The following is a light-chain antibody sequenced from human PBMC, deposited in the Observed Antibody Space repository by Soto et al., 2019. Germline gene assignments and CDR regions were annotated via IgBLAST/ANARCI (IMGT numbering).Light chain of an antibody. V-gene: IGKV3-11*01. CDR2: DAS. Sequence: ETVLTQSPGTLSLSQGERATLSCRASQSVSSYYLAWYQQKPGQAPRLLIYDASNRATGIPARFSGSGSGTDFTLTISSLEPEDFAVYYCQQRSNWPLTFGGGTKVDNK. CDR1: QSVSSY. CDR3: QQRSNWPLT. J-gene: IGKJ4*01.